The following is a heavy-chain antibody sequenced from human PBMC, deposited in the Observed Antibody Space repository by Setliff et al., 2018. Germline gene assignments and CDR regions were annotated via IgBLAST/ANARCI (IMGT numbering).Heavy chain of an antibody. V-gene: IGHV3-64D*09. Sequence: GGSLRLSCSASGFAFSSYAMHWVRQAPGKGLEYVSAISSNGGSTYYADSVKGRFTISRDNSKNTLYLQMSSLRAEDTAVYYCVKFGMGRYYNFWSGRNYYYYYYMDVWGKGTMVTVSS. CDR3: VKFGMGRYYNFWSGRNYYYYYYMDV. J-gene: IGHJ6*03. CDR2: ISSNGGST. CDR1: GFAFSSYA. D-gene: IGHD3-3*01.